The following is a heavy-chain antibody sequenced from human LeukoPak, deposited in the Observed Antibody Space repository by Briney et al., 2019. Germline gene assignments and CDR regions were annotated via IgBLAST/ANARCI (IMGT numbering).Heavy chain of an antibody. CDR1: GYTLTELS. CDR3: ATLDYYDSSAYYSDY. Sequence: ASVKVSCKVSGYTLTELSIHWVRRAPGKGLEWMGGFDPEHGETIYAQKFQGRVTMTEDTSTDTAYMELSSLRSEDTAVYYCATLDYYDSSAYYSDYWGQGTLVTVSS. CDR2: FDPEHGET. D-gene: IGHD3-22*01. J-gene: IGHJ4*02. V-gene: IGHV1-24*01.